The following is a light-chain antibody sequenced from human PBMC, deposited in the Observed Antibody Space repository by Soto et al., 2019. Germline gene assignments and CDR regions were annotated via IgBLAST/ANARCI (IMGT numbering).Light chain of an antibody. CDR1: QSVSNSL. CDR3: QQYDNPPQA. V-gene: IGKV3-20*01. Sequence: EIVLTQSPGTLSLSPGERATLSCRTSQSVSNSLLAWYQQKPGQAPRLLIYDASSRATGIPDRFTGSGSGTDFTLTISRLEPEDFAVYYCQQYDNPPQAFGQGTKVEIK. J-gene: IGKJ1*01. CDR2: DAS.